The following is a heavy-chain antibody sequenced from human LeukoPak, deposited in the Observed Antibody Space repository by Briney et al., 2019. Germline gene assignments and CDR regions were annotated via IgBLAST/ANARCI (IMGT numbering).Heavy chain of an antibody. CDR1: GFTFSDNY. D-gene: IGHD4-17*01. V-gene: IGHV3-11*04. J-gene: IGHJ6*02. CDR3: ARGDYGDYGYYYYGMDV. Sequence: GGSLRLSCAASGFTFSDNYMSWIRQAPGKGLEWVSYISSSSSTIYYADSVKGRFTISRDNAKNSLYLQMNSLRDGDTAVYYCARGDYGDYGYYYYGMDVWGQGTTVTVSS. CDR2: ISSSSSTI.